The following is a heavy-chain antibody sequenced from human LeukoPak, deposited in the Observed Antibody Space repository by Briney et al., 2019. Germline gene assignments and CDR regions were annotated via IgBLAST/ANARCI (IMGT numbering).Heavy chain of an antibody. Sequence: SETLSLTCTVSGGSISSSSYYWGWIRQPPGKGLEWIGSIYYSGSTYYNPSLKSRVTISVDTSKNQFSLKLSSVTAADTAVYYCATNSWYPYNWFDSWGQGTLVTVSS. CDR1: GGSISSSSYY. CDR2: IYYSGST. J-gene: IGHJ5*01. V-gene: IGHV4-39*01. D-gene: IGHD6-13*01. CDR3: ATNSWYPYNWFDS.